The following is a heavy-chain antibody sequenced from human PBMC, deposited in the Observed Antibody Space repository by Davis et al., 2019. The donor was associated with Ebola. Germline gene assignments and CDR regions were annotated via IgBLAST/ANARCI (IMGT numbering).Heavy chain of an antibody. V-gene: IGHV3-33*01. D-gene: IGHD2-2*01. CDR2: IWYDGSNK. CDR1: GFTFSSYG. J-gene: IGHJ6*02. CDR3: ARGPSPLYCSSTSCYGYYYGMDV. Sequence: GGSLRLSCAASGFTFSSYGMHWVRQAPGKGLEWVAVIWYDGSNKYYADSVKGRFTISRDNSKNTLYLQMNSLRAEDTAVYYCARGPSPLYCSSTSCYGYYYGMDVWGQGTTVTVSS.